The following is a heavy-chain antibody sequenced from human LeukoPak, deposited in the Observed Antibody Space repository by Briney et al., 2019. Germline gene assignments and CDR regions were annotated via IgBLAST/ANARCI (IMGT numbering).Heavy chain of an antibody. J-gene: IGHJ5*02. CDR1: GFRFSDYY. V-gene: IGHV3-11*01. Sequence: GGSLRLSCAATGFRFSDYYMSWIRQAPGKGLEWVAYISSTGNSIFYADSVKGRFTISRDHAENSLSLQLNRLRAEDTAVYYCAKGGIRYGYWFDHWGQGTLVTVSS. D-gene: IGHD3-10*01. CDR2: ISSTGNSI. CDR3: AKGGIRYGYWFDH.